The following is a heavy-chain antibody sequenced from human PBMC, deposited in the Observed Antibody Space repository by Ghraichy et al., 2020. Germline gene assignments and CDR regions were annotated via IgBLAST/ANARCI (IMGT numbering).Heavy chain of an antibody. Sequence: SETLSLTCAVYGGSFSGYYWSWIRQPPGKGLEWIGEVNHSGSTDYNPSLKSRVTISVDTSKNQFSLKLSSVTAADTAVYYCARVFHDSSGLWYSLYMDVWGKGTTVTVSS. CDR3: ARVFHDSSGLWYSLYMDV. CDR1: GGSFSGYY. CDR2: VNHSGST. J-gene: IGHJ6*03. V-gene: IGHV4-34*01. D-gene: IGHD3-22*01.